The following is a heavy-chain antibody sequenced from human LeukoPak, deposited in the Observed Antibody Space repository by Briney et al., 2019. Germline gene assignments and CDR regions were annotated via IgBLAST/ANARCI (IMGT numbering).Heavy chain of an antibody. D-gene: IGHD3-22*01. J-gene: IGHJ5*02. CDR2: IYYSGST. CDR3: ARQEEYYYDSSGYPNWFDP. V-gene: IGHV4-59*08. CDR1: GGSISSYY. Sequence: SETLSLTCTVSGGSISSYYWSWIWQPPGKGLEWIGYIYYSGSTNYNPSLKSRVTISVDTSKNQFSLKLSSVTAADTAVYYCARQEEYYYDSSGYPNWFDPWGQGTLVTVSS.